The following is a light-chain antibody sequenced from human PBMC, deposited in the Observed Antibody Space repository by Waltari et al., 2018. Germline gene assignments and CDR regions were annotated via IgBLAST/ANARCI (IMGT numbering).Light chain of an antibody. CDR3: QHDNSYSSWT. CDR2: KAS. V-gene: IGKV1-5*03. J-gene: IGKJ1*01. CDR1: QGIGRW. Sequence: DIQMTQSPSTLSASVGDRVTITCRASQGIGRWLAWHQQKPGKAPKFLIYKASSLESGVPARFSGSGSGTEFTLTLCSLQPDDFATYYCQHDNSYSSWTFGQGTKVEIK.